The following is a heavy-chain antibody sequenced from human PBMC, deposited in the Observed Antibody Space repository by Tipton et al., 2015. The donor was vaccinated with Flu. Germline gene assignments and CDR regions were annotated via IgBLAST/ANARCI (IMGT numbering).Heavy chain of an antibody. Sequence: PGLVKPSETLSLTCTVSGGSISSSSYYWGWIRQPPGKGLEWIGSIYYSGSTYYNPSLKSRVTISVDTSKNPFSLKLSSVTAADTAVYYCARLYYDILTGSYYFDYWGQGTLVTVSS. J-gene: IGHJ4*02. CDR2: IYYSGST. CDR1: GGSISSSSYY. D-gene: IGHD3-9*01. V-gene: IGHV4-39*07. CDR3: ARLYYDILTGSYYFDY.